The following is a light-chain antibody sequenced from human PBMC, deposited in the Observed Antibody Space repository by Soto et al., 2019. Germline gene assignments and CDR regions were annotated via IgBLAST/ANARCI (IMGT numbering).Light chain of an antibody. J-gene: IGKJ5*01. CDR3: QQYDNWPPT. CDR1: QSISTN. Sequence: IVMTQSPATLSVSPGERVTLSCRASQSISTNLAWYQRKPGQAPRLLINGASTRATGIPARFSGSGSGTQFTLTISSLQSEDFVVYYCQQYDNWPPTFGQGTRLEIK. V-gene: IGKV3-15*01. CDR2: GAS.